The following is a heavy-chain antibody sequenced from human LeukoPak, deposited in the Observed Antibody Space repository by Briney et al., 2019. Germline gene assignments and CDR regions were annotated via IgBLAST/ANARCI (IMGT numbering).Heavy chain of an antibody. Sequence: SETLSLTCAVYGGSFSGYYWSWIRQPPGKGLEWIGEINHSGSTNYNPSLKSRVTISVDTSKNQFSLKLSSVTAADTAVYYCARHPYGYYYYMDVWGEGTTVTISS. CDR1: GGSFSGYY. D-gene: IGHD3-10*01. CDR2: INHSGST. V-gene: IGHV4-34*01. CDR3: ARHPYGYYYYMDV. J-gene: IGHJ6*03.